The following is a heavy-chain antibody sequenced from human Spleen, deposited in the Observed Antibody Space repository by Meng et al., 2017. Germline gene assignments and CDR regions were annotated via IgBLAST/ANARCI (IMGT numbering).Heavy chain of an antibody. D-gene: IGHD2-15*01. CDR1: GGSVSSGSYY. Sequence: SETLSLTCTVSGGSVSSGSYYWSWIRQPPGKGLEWIGHIFRSGTTSYNPSLKSRVTISVDTSKNQFSLKLSSVTAADTAVYYCARSPRMKDIVVVVAGHFDYWGQGTLVTVSS. CDR2: IFRSGTT. V-gene: IGHV4-61*01. J-gene: IGHJ4*02. CDR3: ARSPRMKDIVVVVAGHFDY.